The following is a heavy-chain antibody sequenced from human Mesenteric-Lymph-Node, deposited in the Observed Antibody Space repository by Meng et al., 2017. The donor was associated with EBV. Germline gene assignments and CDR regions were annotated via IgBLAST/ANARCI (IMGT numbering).Heavy chain of an antibody. D-gene: IGHD6-13*01. CDR2: INPSGGT. CDR1: GGSFSGSF. Sequence: LQQGGAGLLKPSETLSLPCAVYGGSFSGSFWSWIRQPPGKGLEWIGEINPSGGTNYSPSLKSRVTISLDTSKNQFSLKLSSVTAADTAVYYCARSTRGYSSSWFDYWSQGTLVTVFS. V-gene: IGHV4-34*02. CDR3: ARSTRGYSSSWFDY. J-gene: IGHJ4*02.